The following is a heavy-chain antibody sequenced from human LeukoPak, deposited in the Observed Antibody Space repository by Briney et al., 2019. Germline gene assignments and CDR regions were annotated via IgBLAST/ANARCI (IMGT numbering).Heavy chain of an antibody. J-gene: IGHJ6*02. CDR3: ARIPLVVVVAATNMDV. V-gene: IGHV3-30-3*01. CDR1: GFTSSSYA. CDR2: ISYDGSNK. D-gene: IGHD2-15*01. Sequence: PGGSLRLSCAASGFTSSSYAMHWVRQAPGKGLEWVAVISYDGSNKYYADSVKGRFTISRDNSKNTLYLQMNSLRAEDTAVYYCARIPLVVVVAATNMDVWGQGTTVTVSS.